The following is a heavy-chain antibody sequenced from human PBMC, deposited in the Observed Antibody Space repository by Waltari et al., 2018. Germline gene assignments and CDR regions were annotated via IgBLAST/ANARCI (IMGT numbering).Heavy chain of an antibody. J-gene: IGHJ4*02. V-gene: IGHV3-74*01. CDR1: GFTFSSHG. CDR3: SRDLQHGDFGRGRDY. D-gene: IGHD4-17*01. CDR2: TNVDGGST. Sequence: EVQLEESGGGLVQPGGSLRLYYAASGFTFSSHGRHCVLQAPGKGLLWVLRTNVDGGSTSYADSVKGRFTISRDNAKNTLYLQMNSLRSADTAVYYCSRDLQHGDFGRGRDYWGQGTLVTVSS.